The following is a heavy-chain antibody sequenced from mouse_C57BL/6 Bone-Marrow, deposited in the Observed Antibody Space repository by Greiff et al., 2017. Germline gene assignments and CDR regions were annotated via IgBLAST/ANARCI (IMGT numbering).Heavy chain of an antibody. J-gene: IGHJ1*03. Sequence: QVHVKQPGAELVRPGTSVKLSCKASGYTFTSYWMHWVKQRPGQGLEWIGVIDPSDSYTNYNQKFKGKATLTVDTSSSTAYMQLSSLTSEDSAVYYCASLTTVVPWYFDVWGTGTTVTVSS. D-gene: IGHD1-1*01. CDR1: GYTFTSYW. V-gene: IGHV1-59*01. CDR3: ASLTTVVPWYFDV. CDR2: IDPSDSYT.